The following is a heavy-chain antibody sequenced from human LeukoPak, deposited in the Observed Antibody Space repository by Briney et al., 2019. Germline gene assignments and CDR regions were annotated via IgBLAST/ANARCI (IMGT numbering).Heavy chain of an antibody. D-gene: IGHD3-22*01. J-gene: IGHJ4*02. CDR3: AMGSGYYYGFDY. V-gene: IGHV1-2*02. Sequence: ASVKVSCKASGYTFTGYYMHWVRQAPGQGLEWMGWINPNSGGTNYAQKFQGRVTMTRDTSISTAYMELSRLRSDDTAVCYCAMGSGYYYGFDYWGQGTLVTVSS. CDR2: INPNSGGT. CDR1: GYTFTGYY.